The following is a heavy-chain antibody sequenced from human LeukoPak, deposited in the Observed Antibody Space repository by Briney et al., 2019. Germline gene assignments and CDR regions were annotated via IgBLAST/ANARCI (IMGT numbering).Heavy chain of an antibody. J-gene: IGHJ4*02. Sequence: PGGSLRLSCVASGFTFSAAWMSWVRQAPGRGLEWVALISYDGSNKYYPDSVKGRYTISRDNSKNTLYLQMNSLRAEDTAVYYCAKSPPNTMFSPPDYWGQGTLVTVPS. CDR3: AKSPPNTMFSPPDY. CDR2: ISYDGSNK. CDR1: GFTFSAAW. V-gene: IGHV3-30*18. D-gene: IGHD3-9*01.